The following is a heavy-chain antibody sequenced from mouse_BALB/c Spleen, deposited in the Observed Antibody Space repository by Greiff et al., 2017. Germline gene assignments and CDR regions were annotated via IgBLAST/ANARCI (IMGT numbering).Heavy chain of an antibody. V-gene: IGHV1-14*01. D-gene: IGHD3-3*01. CDR1: GYTFTSYV. J-gene: IGHJ1*01. Sequence: VQLQQSGPELVKPGASVKMSCKASGYTFTSYVMHWVKQKPGQGLEWIGYINPYNDGTKYNEKFKGKATLTSDKSSSTAYMELSSLTSEDSAVYDCASGLRDGYFDVWGAGTTVTVSS. CDR3: ASGLRDGYFDV. CDR2: INPYNDGT.